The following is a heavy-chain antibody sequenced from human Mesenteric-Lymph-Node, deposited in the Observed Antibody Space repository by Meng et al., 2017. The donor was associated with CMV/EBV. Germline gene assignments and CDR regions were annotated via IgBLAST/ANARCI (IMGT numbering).Heavy chain of an antibody. D-gene: IGHD5-24*01. Sequence: ASVKVSCKASGYRLTNYGVSWVRQAPGQGLEWMGRISGYNDESRYPQKFQGRVTMTRDTSISTAYMELSRLRSDDTAVYYCARGEDGYNPLGGGDYWGQGTLVTVSS. V-gene: IGHV1-18*01. J-gene: IGHJ4*02. CDR2: ISGYNDES. CDR1: GYRLTNYG. CDR3: ARGEDGYNPLGGGDY.